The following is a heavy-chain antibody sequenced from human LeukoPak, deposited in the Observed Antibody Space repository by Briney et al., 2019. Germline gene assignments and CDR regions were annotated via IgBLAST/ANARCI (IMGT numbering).Heavy chain of an antibody. Sequence: PGGSLRLSCTASGFTFGDYAMSWFRQAPGKGLEWVGFIRSKAYGGTTEYAASVKGRFTISRDDSKSIAYLRMNSLKTEDTAVYYCTRDDEGYCSGGSCLGYFDYWGQGTLVTVSS. D-gene: IGHD2-15*01. CDR3: TRDDEGYCSGGSCLGYFDY. V-gene: IGHV3-49*03. J-gene: IGHJ4*02. CDR2: IRSKAYGGTT. CDR1: GFTFGDYA.